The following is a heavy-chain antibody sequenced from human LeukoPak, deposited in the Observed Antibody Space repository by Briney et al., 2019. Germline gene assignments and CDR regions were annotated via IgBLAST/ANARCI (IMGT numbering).Heavy chain of an antibody. CDR1: GGSISSSSYY. D-gene: IGHD2-15*01. CDR3: ARGRGGQLVGIGGYYYYYYMDV. CDR2: INHSGST. Sequence: SETLSLTCTVSGGSISSSSYYWGWIRQPPGKGLEWIGEINHSGSTNYNPSLKSRVTISVDTSKNQFSLKLSSVTAADTAVYYCARGRGGQLVGIGGYYYYYYMDVWGKGTTVTVSS. V-gene: IGHV4-39*07. J-gene: IGHJ6*03.